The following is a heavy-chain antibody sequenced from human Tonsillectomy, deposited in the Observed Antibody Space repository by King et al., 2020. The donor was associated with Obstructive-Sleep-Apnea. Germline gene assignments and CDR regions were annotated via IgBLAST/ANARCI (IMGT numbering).Heavy chain of an antibody. V-gene: IGHV3-11*06. Sequence: VQLVESGGGLVKPGGSLRLSYAASGFTFSDYYMSWIRQAPGKGLEWVSYISSSSSYTNYADSVKGRFTISRDNAKNSLYLQMNSLRAEDTAVYYCAGGVPAPPPYYYYGLDVWGQGTTVTVSS. CDR3: AGGVPAPPPYYYYGLDV. D-gene: IGHD2-2*01. J-gene: IGHJ6*02. CDR1: GFTFSDYY. CDR2: ISSSSSYT.